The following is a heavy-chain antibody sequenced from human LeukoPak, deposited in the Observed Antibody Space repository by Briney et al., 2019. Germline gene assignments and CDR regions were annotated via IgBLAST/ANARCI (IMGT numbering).Heavy chain of an antibody. J-gene: IGHJ3*02. CDR2: VNPSGGST. Sequence: ASVKVSCKASGYTFTNYYMHWVRQAPGQGLEWMGIVNPSGGSTSYAQKFQGRVTMTRDTSTSTVYMELSSLGSEDTALYYCARGRFPTKRSAYYYGAFDIWGQGTMVTVSS. V-gene: IGHV1-46*01. CDR3: ARGRFPTKRSAYYYGAFDI. D-gene: IGHD3-22*01. CDR1: GYTFTNYY.